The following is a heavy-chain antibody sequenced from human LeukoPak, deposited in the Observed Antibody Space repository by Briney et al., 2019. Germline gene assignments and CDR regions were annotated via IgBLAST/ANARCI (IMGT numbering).Heavy chain of an antibody. Sequence: PGGSLRLSCAASGFTFSSYAMHWVRQAPGKGLEWVAVISYDGSNKYYADSVKGRFTISRDNAKNSLYLQMNSLRAEDTAVYYCAKVVTGYYPTYYYYYMDVWGKGTTVTVSS. CDR1: GFTFSSYA. CDR3: AKVVTGYYPTYYYYYMDV. J-gene: IGHJ6*03. CDR2: ISYDGSNK. V-gene: IGHV3-30-3*01. D-gene: IGHD3-9*01.